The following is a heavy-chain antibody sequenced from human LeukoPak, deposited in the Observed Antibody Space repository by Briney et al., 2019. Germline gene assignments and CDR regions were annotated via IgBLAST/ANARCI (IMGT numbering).Heavy chain of an antibody. Sequence: ASVKVSCKASGYTFTGYYMHWVRQAPGQGLEWMGWINPNSGGTNYAQKFQGRVTMTRDTSISTAYMELSRLRSDDTAVYYCARDESLRLWFGPTNFDYWGQGTLVTVSS. D-gene: IGHD3-10*01. J-gene: IGHJ4*02. V-gene: IGHV1-2*02. CDR1: GYTFTGYY. CDR3: ARDESLRLWFGPTNFDY. CDR2: INPNSGGT.